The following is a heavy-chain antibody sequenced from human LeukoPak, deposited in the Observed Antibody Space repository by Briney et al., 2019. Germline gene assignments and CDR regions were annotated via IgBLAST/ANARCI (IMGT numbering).Heavy chain of an antibody. CDR3: AKDRARVTASTDY. D-gene: IGHD2-21*02. CDR1: GFTFSSYG. J-gene: IGHJ4*02. V-gene: IGHV3-30*18. Sequence: AGGSLRLSCAASGFTFSSYGMHWVRQAPGKGLEWVAVISYDGSNKYYADSVKGRFTISRDNSKNTLYLQMNSLRAEDTAVYYCAKDRARVTASTDYWGQGTLVTVSS. CDR2: ISYDGSNK.